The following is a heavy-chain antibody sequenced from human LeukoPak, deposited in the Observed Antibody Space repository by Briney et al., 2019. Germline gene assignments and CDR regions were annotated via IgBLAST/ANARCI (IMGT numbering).Heavy chain of an antibody. J-gene: IGHJ4*02. Sequence: GGSLRLSCAASGFTFSSYGMHWVRQAPGKGLEWVAVIWYDGSNKYYADSVKGRFTISRDNSKNTLYLQMNSLRAEDTAAYYCARGQLPGSIDYWGQGTLVTVSS. D-gene: IGHD2-2*01. V-gene: IGHV3-33*01. CDR1: GFTFSSYG. CDR3: ARGQLPGSIDY. CDR2: IWYDGSNK.